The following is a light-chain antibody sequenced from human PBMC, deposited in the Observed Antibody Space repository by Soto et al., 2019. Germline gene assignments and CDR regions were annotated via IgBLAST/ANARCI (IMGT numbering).Light chain of an antibody. CDR2: AAS. Sequence: DIQMTQSPSSLSASVGDSVTITCRASQSIVTYLNWYLQKPGKAPKLLIYAASNLQSGLPSRFSGSGSGTDFTLTISSLQPEDFATDFCQQSYSTPPWTFGPGTKVEIK. CDR3: QQSYSTPPWT. J-gene: IGKJ1*01. CDR1: QSIVTY. V-gene: IGKV1-39*01.